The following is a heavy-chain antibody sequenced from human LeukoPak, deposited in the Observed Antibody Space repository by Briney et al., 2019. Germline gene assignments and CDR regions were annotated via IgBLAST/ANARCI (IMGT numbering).Heavy chain of an antibody. V-gene: IGHV3-33*01. CDR2: IWYDGSNK. CDR1: GFTFSSYG. Sequence: GGSQRLSCAASGFTFSSYGMHWVRQAPGKGLEWVAVIWYDGSNKYYADSVKGRFTISRDNSKNTLYLQMNSLRAEDTAVYYCARDLLAGQFDYWGQGTLVTVSS. J-gene: IGHJ4*02. CDR3: ARDLLAGQFDY. D-gene: IGHD3-9*01.